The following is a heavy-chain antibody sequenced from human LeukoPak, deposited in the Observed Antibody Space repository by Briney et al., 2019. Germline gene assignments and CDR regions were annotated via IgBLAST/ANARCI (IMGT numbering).Heavy chain of an antibody. Sequence: GGSLRLSCAASGFTFSSYGMHWVRQAPGKGLEWVSAISGSGGSTYYADSVKGRFTISRDNSKNTLYLQMNSLRAEDTAVYYCAKVVGRFLEWLPLDAYYYYMDVWGKGTTVTVSS. V-gene: IGHV3-23*01. D-gene: IGHD3-3*01. J-gene: IGHJ6*03. CDR3: AKVVGRFLEWLPLDAYYYYMDV. CDR2: ISGSGGST. CDR1: GFTFSSYG.